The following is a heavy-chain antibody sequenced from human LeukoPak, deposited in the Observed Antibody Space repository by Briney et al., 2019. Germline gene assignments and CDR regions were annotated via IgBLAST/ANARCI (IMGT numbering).Heavy chain of an antibody. Sequence: GGSLRLSCAASGFTFSTYAMSWVRQAPGRGLEWVSTVSGSGDSTYFADSVKGRFTISRDNSKNTLFLQMNSLRAEDTAVYYCAKGGQYGSSWYLIDYWGLGALVTVSS. CDR1: GFTFSTYA. J-gene: IGHJ4*02. V-gene: IGHV3-23*01. D-gene: IGHD6-13*01. CDR3: AKGGQYGSSWYLIDY. CDR2: VSGSGDST.